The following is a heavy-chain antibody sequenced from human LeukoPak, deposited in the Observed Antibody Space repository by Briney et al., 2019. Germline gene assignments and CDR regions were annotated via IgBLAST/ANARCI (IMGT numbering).Heavy chain of an antibody. D-gene: IGHD2-8*01. CDR2: IYYHENT. J-gene: IGHJ5*02. CDR3: ARHVESWGVKFDP. Sequence: SETLSLTCTVSGGSISSSSDYWGWIRQAPGKGLEWIGSIYYHENTYYNSSLKSRVTISVDTSKNQFSLKLSSVTAADTAVYYSARHVESWGVKFDPWGQGTLVTVSS. CDR1: GGSISSSSDY. V-gene: IGHV4-39*01.